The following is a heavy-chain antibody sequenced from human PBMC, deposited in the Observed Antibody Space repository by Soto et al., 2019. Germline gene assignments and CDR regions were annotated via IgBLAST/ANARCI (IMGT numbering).Heavy chain of an antibody. V-gene: IGHV3-30*18. D-gene: IGHD3-22*01. Sequence: GGSLRLSCAASGFTFSSYGMHWVRQAPGKGLEWVAVISYDGSNKNYADSVKGRFTISRENSKNTLYLQMNSLRAEDTAVYYCAKDGVVYYDSSGYYGGPYYFDYWGQGTLVTVSS. CDR1: GFTFSSYG. J-gene: IGHJ4*02. CDR2: ISYDGSNK. CDR3: AKDGVVYYDSSGYYGGPYYFDY.